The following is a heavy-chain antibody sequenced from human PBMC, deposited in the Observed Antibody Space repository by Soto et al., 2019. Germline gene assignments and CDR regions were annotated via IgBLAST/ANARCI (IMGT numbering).Heavy chain of an antibody. J-gene: IGHJ6*02. D-gene: IGHD3-16*01. CDR3: ARAFRFYFGMDG. Sequence: HLVQSEAEVKKPGASVKVSCKASGYSFTSRGINWVRQAPGQGLEWMGWISTYDGNTKYAQKLQGRVTMTTDTSTSTAYMELRSLTSNVTAVYYCARAFRFYFGMDGWGQGTTVTV. CDR2: ISTYDGNT. V-gene: IGHV1-18*01. CDR1: GYSFTSRG.